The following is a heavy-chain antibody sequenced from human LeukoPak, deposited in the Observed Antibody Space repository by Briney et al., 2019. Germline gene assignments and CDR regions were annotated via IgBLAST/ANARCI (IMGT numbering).Heavy chain of an antibody. J-gene: IGHJ4*01. CDR1: LGSFSSYY. CDR2: ISYSGTT. V-gene: IGHV4-59*03. D-gene: IGHD2-15*01. CDR3: AGITSTWYGLHYY. Sequence: SETLSLTCAVSLGSFSSYYWRWVRHPPGKGLEWIGYISYSGTTNYNPSLKSRVTISVDTSKKQFSLNLSSVTAADTAVYYVAGITSTWYGLHYYWGHGTQVTVSS.